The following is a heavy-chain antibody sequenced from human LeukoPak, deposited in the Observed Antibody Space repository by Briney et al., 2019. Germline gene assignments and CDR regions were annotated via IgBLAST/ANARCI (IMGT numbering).Heavy chain of an antibody. CDR2: INKDGGEK. J-gene: IGHJ4*02. CDR3: ARELAIVGATGGGY. V-gene: IGHV3-7*01. CDR1: GFTFSSYW. Sequence: GGSLRLSCAASGFTFSSYWMSWVCQAPGKGLEWVANINKDGGEKYYVDSVKGRFTISRDNAKNSLYLQMNSLRAEDTAVYYCARELAIVGATGGGYWGQGTLVTVSS. D-gene: IGHD1-26*01.